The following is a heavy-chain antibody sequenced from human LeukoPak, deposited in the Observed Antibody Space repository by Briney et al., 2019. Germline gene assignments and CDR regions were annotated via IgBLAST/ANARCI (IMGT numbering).Heavy chain of an antibody. V-gene: IGHV5-51*01. CDR2: IYPGDSDT. J-gene: IGHJ4*02. CDR1: GYSFTSYW. Sequence: GESLKISCKGSGYSFTSYWIGWVRPMPGKGLEWMGIIYPGDSDTRYSPSFQGQVTISADKSISTAYLQWSSLKASDTAMYYCARNPLSTLRYFDYWGQGTLVTVSS. CDR3: ARNPLSTLRYFDY.